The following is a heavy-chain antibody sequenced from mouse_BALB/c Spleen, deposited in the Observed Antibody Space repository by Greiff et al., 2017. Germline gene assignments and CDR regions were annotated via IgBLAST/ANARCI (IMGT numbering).Heavy chain of an antibody. D-gene: IGHD1-1*01. CDR2: ISSGGST. J-gene: IGHJ2*01. CDR1: GFAFSSYD. Sequence: EVQGVESGGGLVKPGGSLKLSCAASGFAFSSYDMSWVRQTPEKRLEWVASISSGGSTYYPDSVKGRFTISRDNARNILYLQMSSLRSEDTAMYYCARVYYYGIDYWGQGTTLTVSS. CDR3: ARVYYYGIDY. V-gene: IGHV5-6-5*01.